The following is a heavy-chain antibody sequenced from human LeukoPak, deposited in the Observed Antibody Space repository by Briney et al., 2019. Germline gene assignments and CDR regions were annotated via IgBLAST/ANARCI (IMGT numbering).Heavy chain of an antibody. D-gene: IGHD3-10*01. V-gene: IGHV3-74*01. CDR1: GFTFSSYW. Sequence: GGSLRLSCAASGFTFSSYWMHWVRQAPGKGLVWVSRINSDGSSTSYADSVKGRFTISRDNAKNTLYLQMNSLRAEDTAVYYCGRVVYSRFGELLYEYGVFDIWGQGTMVTVSS. J-gene: IGHJ3*02. CDR2: INSDGSST. CDR3: GRVVYSRFGELLYEYGVFDI.